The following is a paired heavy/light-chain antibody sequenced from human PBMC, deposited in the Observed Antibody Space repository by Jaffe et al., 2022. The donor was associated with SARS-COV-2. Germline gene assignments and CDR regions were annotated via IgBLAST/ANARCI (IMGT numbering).Light chain of an antibody. CDR3: QQSYSTQFT. J-gene: IGKJ3*01. Sequence: DIEMTQSPSSLSASVGDRVTFTCRASQTVTTYLNWYQHKPGKAPKLLIYAASSLQSGVPSRFSGSGYGTDFTLTISSLQPEDFATYYCQQSYSTQFTFGPGTKVDIK. V-gene: IGKV1-39*01. CDR1: QTVTTY. CDR2: AAS.
Heavy chain of an antibody. Sequence: QVQLQESGPGLVKPSETLSLICTVSGGSVSSGSYYWSWIRQPPGKRLEWIGSIYYSGRTNYNPSLKSRVTISLDKSKSQFSLKLSSVTAVDTGVYYCVRDIGQYYYMDVWGKGTTVTVSS. V-gene: IGHV4-61*01. CDR3: VRDIGQYYYMDV. CDR2: IYYSGRT. D-gene: IGHD3-10*01. J-gene: IGHJ6*03. CDR1: GGSVSSGSYY.